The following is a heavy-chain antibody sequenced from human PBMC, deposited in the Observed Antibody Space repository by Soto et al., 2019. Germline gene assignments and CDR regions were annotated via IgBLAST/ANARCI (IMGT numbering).Heavy chain of an antibody. J-gene: IGHJ4*02. V-gene: IGHV4-30-2*01. CDR2: IYHSGST. CDR1: GGSISSGGYS. Sequence: TLSLTCAVSGGSISSGGYSWSWIRQPPGKGLEWIGYIYHSGSTYYNPSLKSRVTISVDRSKNQFSLKLSSVTAADTAVYYCARSVGTVVRQLDDWGQGTLVTVSS. CDR3: ARSVGTVVRQLDD. D-gene: IGHD4-17*01.